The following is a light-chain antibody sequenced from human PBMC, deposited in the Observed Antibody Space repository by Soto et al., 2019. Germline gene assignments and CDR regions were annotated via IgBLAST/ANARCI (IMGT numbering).Light chain of an antibody. CDR3: QQNYSTPPNT. CDR2: WAS. V-gene: IGKV4-1*01. Sequence: DIVMTQSPDSLAVSLGERATINCKSSQSVLYSSNNKNYLAWCQQKPGQPPNLLIYWASTRESGVPDRFSGSESGTDFTLPIGSLQAEDVAVYYCQQNYSTPPNTFGQGTKLEIK. CDR1: QSVLYSSNNKNY. J-gene: IGKJ2*01.